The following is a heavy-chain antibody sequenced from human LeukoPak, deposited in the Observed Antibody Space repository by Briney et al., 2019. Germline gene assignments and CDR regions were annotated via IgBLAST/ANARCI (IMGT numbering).Heavy chain of an antibody. J-gene: IGHJ4*02. CDR3: ARAASYFDY. CDR1: GGSFSGYY. V-gene: IGHV4-34*01. D-gene: IGHD6-25*01. Sequence: PSETLSLTCAVYGGSFSGYYWSWIRQPPGKGLEWIGEINHSGSTNYNPSLKSRVTISVDTSKNQFSLKLSSVTAADTAVYYCARAASYFDYWGQGTLVTASS. CDR2: INHSGST.